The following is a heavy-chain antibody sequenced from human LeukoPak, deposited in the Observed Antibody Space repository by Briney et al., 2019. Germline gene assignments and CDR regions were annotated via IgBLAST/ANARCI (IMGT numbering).Heavy chain of an antibody. J-gene: IGHJ4*02. CDR1: GYSFSIYW. Sequence: GESLKISCKGSGYSFSIYWIGWVRQMPGKGLEWMGIIYPGDSDTRYSPSFQGQVTISADKSISTAYLQWSSLEASDTAIYYCARHSSWSSVTTPFDYWGQGTLVTVS. D-gene: IGHD4-17*01. CDR2: IYPGDSDT. V-gene: IGHV5-51*01. CDR3: ARHSSWSSVTTPFDY.